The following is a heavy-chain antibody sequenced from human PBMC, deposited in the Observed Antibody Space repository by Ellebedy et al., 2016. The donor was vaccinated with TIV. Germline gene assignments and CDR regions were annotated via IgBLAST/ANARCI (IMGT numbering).Heavy chain of an antibody. D-gene: IGHD3-10*01. Sequence: MPSETLSLTCTVSGDSIRSYYWSWIRQPPGKGLEWIGYIYYSGSNNYNPSLKSRITISIDTSKNQFSLKLSSVTAADTAVYYCARREGYYGSGSYYANWGQGTLVTVSS. CDR2: IYYSGSN. CDR3: ARREGYYGSGSYYAN. V-gene: IGHV4-59*01. J-gene: IGHJ4*02. CDR1: GDSIRSYY.